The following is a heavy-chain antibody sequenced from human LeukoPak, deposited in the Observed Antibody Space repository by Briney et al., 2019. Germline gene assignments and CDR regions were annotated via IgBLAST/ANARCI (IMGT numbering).Heavy chain of an antibody. CDR1: GSTFSSQS. J-gene: IGHJ4*02. CDR3: AKEDFYGSGSYDY. Sequence: GESLTLSCAAYGSTFSSQSMGGVRQAPGKGLEGVAGISVSGGSRYYADSLKGRFTISRDNSKNTLYLQMNSLSAEDTAVYYCAKEDFYGSGSYDYWGQGTLVTVSS. D-gene: IGHD3-10*01. V-gene: IGHV3-23*01. CDR2: ISVSGGSR.